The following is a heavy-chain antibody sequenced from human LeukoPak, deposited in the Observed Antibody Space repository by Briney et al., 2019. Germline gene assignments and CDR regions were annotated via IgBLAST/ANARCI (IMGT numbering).Heavy chain of an antibody. D-gene: IGHD5-24*01. J-gene: IGHJ4*02. Sequence: GESLKISCKGSGYTFTSFWIGWVRQMPGKGLEWMGIIYPGDSDTRYSPSLQGQVTISADKSISTAYLQWNSLKASDTAIYDCGRLRDGYSDYWGQGTLVTVSS. CDR3: GRLRDGYSDY. V-gene: IGHV5-51*01. CDR2: IYPGDSDT. CDR1: GYTFTSFW.